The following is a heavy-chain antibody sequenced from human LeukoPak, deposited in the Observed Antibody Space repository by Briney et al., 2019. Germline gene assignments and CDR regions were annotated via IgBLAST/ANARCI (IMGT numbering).Heavy chain of an antibody. CDR2: IYYSGST. V-gene: IGHV4-59*01. D-gene: IGHD6-6*01. J-gene: IGHJ5*02. CDR1: GGSISSYY. CDR3: ARTLSSSGSPWFDP. Sequence: PSETLSLSCTVSGGSISSYYWSWIGQPPGLGLEWIGYIYYSGSTNYNPSLKSRVTISVDTSKNQFSLKLSSVTAADTAVYYCARTLSSSGSPWFDPWGQGTLVTVSS.